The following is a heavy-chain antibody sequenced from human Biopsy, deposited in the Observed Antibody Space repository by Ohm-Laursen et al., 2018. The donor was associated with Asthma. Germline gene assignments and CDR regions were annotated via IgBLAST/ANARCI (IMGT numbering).Heavy chain of an antibody. CDR3: AREGGADYYYYGMDV. D-gene: IGHD3-16*01. J-gene: IGHJ6*02. CDR2: ISSSSSYI. V-gene: IGHV3-21*01. Sequence: GSLRLSCTASGFTFSSYSMNWVRQAPGKGLEWVSSISSSSSYIYYADSVKGRFTISRDNAKNSLYLQMNSLRAEDTAVYYCAREGGADYYYYGMDVWGQGTTVTVSS. CDR1: GFTFSSYS.